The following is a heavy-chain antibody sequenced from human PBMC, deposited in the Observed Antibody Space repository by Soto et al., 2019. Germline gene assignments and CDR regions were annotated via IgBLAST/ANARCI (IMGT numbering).Heavy chain of an antibody. V-gene: IGHV6-1*01. Sequence: SQTLSLTCAISGDSVSSNSAAWTWIRQSPSRGLEWLGRTYYRSKWYNDYAVSVKSRITINPDTSKNQFSLQLNSVTPEDTAGYYCARDPELELEGNWFDPWGQGTLVTVSS. CDR1: GDSVSSNSAA. J-gene: IGHJ5*02. D-gene: IGHD1-7*01. CDR3: ARDPELELEGNWFDP. CDR2: TYYRSKWYN.